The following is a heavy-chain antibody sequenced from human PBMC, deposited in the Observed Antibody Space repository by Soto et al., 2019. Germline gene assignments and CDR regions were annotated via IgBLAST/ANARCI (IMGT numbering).Heavy chain of an antibody. J-gene: IGHJ6*02. D-gene: IGHD3-9*01. CDR2: ISGGGAGT. CDR1: GFTFSNYA. Sequence: EVQLLESGGGLVQPGGSLRLSCAASGFTFSNYAMTWVRQAPGKGLEWVSAISGGGAGTHYADSVKGRFTISRDNSKNTLYLQMNSLRAEDTAVYYCARVLVLTDYDILTGISLYYGMDVWGQGTTVTVSS. V-gene: IGHV3-23*01. CDR3: ARVLVLTDYDILTGISLYYGMDV.